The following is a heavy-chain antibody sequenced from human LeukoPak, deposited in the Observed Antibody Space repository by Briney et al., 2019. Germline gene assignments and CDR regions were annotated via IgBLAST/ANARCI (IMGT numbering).Heavy chain of an antibody. Sequence: ASVKVSCKASGYTFTSYYMHWVRQAPGQGLEWMGIINPSGGSTSYAQKFQGRVTMTTDTSTSTAYMELRSLRSDDTAVYYCARAMGGYLDYWGQGTLVTVSS. D-gene: IGHD3-22*01. V-gene: IGHV1-46*01. CDR1: GYTFTSYY. CDR2: INPSGGST. J-gene: IGHJ4*02. CDR3: ARAMGGYLDY.